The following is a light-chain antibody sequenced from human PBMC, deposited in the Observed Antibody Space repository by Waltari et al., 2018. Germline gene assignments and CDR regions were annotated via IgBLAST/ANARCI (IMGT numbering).Light chain of an antibody. CDR2: EDA. CDR3: QSYDSSDLWV. V-gene: IGLV6-57*01. Sequence: NFMLTKPHSVSESPGKTVTISCTRSSGSIVSNYVQWYQQRPGSSPTPVIFEDAQRPSGVPDRFSGSIDSSSNSASLTISGLKTEDEADYYCQSYDSSDLWVFGGGTRLTVL. J-gene: IGLJ3*02. CDR1: SGSIVSNY.